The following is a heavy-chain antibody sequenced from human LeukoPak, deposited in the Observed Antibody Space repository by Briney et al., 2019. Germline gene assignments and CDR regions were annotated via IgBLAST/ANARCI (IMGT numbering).Heavy chain of an antibody. D-gene: IGHD3-9*01. CDR1: GGSLTTNTFY. J-gene: IGHJ4*02. CDR3: ARHGILTDHSIRY. CDR2: VYYTGIT. Sequence: SETLSLTCTLSGGSLTTNTFYWGWTRQPPGKGLEWIGTVYYTGITHYNPSLKSRITISVDTSKNHFSLNLTSVTAADTAVYFCARHGILTDHSIRYWGQGLLVTISS. V-gene: IGHV4-39*01.